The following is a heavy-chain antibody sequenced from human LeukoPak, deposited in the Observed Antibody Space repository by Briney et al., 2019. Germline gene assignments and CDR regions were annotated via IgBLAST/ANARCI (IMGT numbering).Heavy chain of an antibody. V-gene: IGHV3-23*01. Sequence: PGGSLRLSYAASGFIFSNFAMTWVRQAPGKGLEWVSIIGGVSESFYYADSVKGRFTVSRDNSKDTLYLQINNLRDEDTAVYYCARRWLGDPYGMDVWGQGTTVSVSS. J-gene: IGHJ6*02. CDR1: GFIFSNFA. D-gene: IGHD3-10*01. CDR3: ARRWLGDPYGMDV. CDR2: IGGVSESF.